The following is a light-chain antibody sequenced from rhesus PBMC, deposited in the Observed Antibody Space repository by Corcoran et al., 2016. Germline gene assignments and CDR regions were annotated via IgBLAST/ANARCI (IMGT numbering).Light chain of an antibody. V-gene: IGLV2-23*01. CDR3: SSYAGSNDV. CDR2: DVS. J-gene: IGLJ6*01. CDR1: SSDIGGYNY. Sequence: QAALTQPPSVSGSPGQSVTISCTGTSSDIGGYNYVSWYQQHPGKAPKLMIYDVSKRPSGVSDRFSGSKSGNTASLTISGLQAEEEADYYCSSYAGSNDVFGSGTKLTVL.